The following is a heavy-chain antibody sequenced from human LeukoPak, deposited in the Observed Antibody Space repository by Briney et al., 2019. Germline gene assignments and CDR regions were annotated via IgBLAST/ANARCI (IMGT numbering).Heavy chain of an antibody. Sequence: SETLSLTCTVSGYSISSGYYWGWIRQPPGKGLEWIGSIYHSGSTYYNPSLKSRVTISVDTSKNQFSLKLSSVTAADTAVYYCARHDYGGPLYYYYYMDVWGKGTTVTVSS. CDR3: ARHDYGGPLYYYYYMDV. CDR2: IYHSGST. CDR1: GYSISSGYY. D-gene: IGHD4-17*01. V-gene: IGHV4-38-2*02. J-gene: IGHJ6*03.